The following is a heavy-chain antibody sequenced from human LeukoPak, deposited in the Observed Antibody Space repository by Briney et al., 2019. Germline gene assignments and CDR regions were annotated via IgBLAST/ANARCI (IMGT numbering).Heavy chain of an antibody. CDR1: GFTFSSYG. V-gene: IGHV3-30*18. J-gene: IGHJ4*02. CDR3: AKEQSGLTTVTTRFDY. CDR2: ISYDGSNK. D-gene: IGHD4-17*01. Sequence: PGGSLRLFCAASGFTFSSYGMHWVRQAPGKGLEWVAVISYDGSNKYYADSVKGRFTISRDNSKNTLYLQMNSLRAEDTAVYYCAKEQSGLTTVTTRFDYWGQGTLVTVSS.